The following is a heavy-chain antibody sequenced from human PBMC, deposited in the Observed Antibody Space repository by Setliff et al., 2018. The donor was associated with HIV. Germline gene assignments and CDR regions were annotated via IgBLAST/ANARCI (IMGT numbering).Heavy chain of an antibody. CDR2: IYYSGST. V-gene: IGHV4-39*07. CDR1: GGSISSSSYY. J-gene: IGHJ4*02. CDR3: STVVTLAYCHDGLCPAFDS. Sequence: SETLSLTCTVSGGSISSSSYYWGWIRQPPGKGLEWIGSIYYSGSTYYNPSLKRRVTISVDTSKNQFSLKLNSVTAADTAVYYCSTVVTLAYCHDGLCPAFDSWGQGALVTVSS. D-gene: IGHD2-8*01.